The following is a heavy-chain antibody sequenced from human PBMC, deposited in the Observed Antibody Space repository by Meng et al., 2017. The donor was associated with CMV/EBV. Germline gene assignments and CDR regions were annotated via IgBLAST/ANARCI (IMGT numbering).Heavy chain of an antibody. J-gene: IGHJ4*02. Sequence: HVHLLRSGRGVVHPGSSLRLSCAVSGMMFSDYGMHWVRQAPGKAPEWVAFILKDGSDKFYRDSVKGRFTISRDPGKNTLYLQMDSLRPEDTAIYYCVRDGDSSNWPLDYWGQGTLVTVSS. D-gene: IGHD6-13*01. V-gene: IGHV3-30*03. CDR1: GMMFSDYG. CDR3: VRDGDSSNWPLDY. CDR2: ILKDGSDK.